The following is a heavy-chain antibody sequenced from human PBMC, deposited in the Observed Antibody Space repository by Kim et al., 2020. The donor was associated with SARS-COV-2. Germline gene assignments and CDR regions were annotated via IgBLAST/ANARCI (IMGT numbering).Heavy chain of an antibody. V-gene: IGHV1-3*01. D-gene: IGHD2-2*01. Sequence: YSQKFQGRGTITRDTSASTAYMELRSLRSEDTAVYYCARDIYADYYGMDGWGQGTTVTVSS. J-gene: IGHJ6*02. CDR3: ARDIYADYYGMDG.